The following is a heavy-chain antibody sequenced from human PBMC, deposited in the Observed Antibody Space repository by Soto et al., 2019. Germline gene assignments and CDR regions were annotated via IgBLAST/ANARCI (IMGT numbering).Heavy chain of an antibody. J-gene: IGHJ5*02. CDR2: SSGSGGST. Sequence: PGGSLRLSCAASGFTFSSYAMSWIRQAPGKGLEWVSASSGSGGSTYYADSVKGRFTISRDNSKNTLYLQMNSLRAEDTAVYYCAKGTVLRRLDSSGWVRNWFDPWGQGTLVTVSS. V-gene: IGHV3-23*01. CDR3: AKGTVLRRLDSSGWVRNWFDP. CDR1: GFTFSSYA. D-gene: IGHD6-19*01.